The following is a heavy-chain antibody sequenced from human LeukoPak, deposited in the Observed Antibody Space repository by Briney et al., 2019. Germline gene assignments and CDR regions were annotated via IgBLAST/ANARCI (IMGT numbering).Heavy chain of an antibody. Sequence: GGSLRLSCAASGFTFSSYWMSWVRQAPGKGLEWVANIKHDGSEKYYVASVKGRFTISRDNAKNSLYLQMNRLRAEDTAVYYCARDKGPFLNHYYYYGMDVWGQGTTVTVSS. CDR2: IKHDGSEK. J-gene: IGHJ6*02. V-gene: IGHV3-7*01. CDR3: ARDKGPFLNHYYYYGMDV. CDR1: GFTFSSYW.